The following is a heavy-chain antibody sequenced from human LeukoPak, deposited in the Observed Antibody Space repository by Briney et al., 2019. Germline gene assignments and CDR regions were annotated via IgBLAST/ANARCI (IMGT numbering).Heavy chain of an antibody. CDR2: ISTGGGTI. Sequence: PGGSLRLSCAASGFNFGDYYMSWIRQAPGKGLEWISYISTGGGTIKYADSVKGRFTISRDNANNSLYLQMDSLRGEDTAVYFCARDDIVAQHWGQGTLVTVSS. V-gene: IGHV3-11*01. CDR3: ARDDIVAQH. CDR1: GFNFGDYY. D-gene: IGHD5-12*01. J-gene: IGHJ1*01.